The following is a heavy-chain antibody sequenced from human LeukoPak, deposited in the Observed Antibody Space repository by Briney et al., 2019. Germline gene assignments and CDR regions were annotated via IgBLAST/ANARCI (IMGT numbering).Heavy chain of an antibody. Sequence: SETLSLTCTVSGGSISSYYWSWIRQPPGKGLEWIGYIYYSGSTNYNPSLKSRVTISVDTSKNQFSLKLSSVTAADTAVYYCARNYGLRGNWFDPWGQGTLVTVSS. CDR3: ARNYGLRGNWFDP. V-gene: IGHV4-59*01. D-gene: IGHD3-10*01. J-gene: IGHJ5*02. CDR1: GGSISSYY. CDR2: IYYSGST.